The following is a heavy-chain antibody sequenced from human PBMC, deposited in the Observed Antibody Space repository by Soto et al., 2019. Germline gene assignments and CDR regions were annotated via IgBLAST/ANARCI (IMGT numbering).Heavy chain of an antibody. CDR2: INHSGST. J-gene: IGHJ4*02. D-gene: IGHD3-22*01. Sequence: ETLSLTCAVYGGSFSGYYWSWIRQPPGKGLEWIGEINHSGSTNYNPSLKSRVTISVDTSKNQFSLKLSSVTAADTAVYYCARVHDYYDSSGYYLGPFDYWGQGTLVTVSS. CDR1: GGSFSGYY. V-gene: IGHV4-34*01. CDR3: ARVHDYYDSSGYYLGPFDY.